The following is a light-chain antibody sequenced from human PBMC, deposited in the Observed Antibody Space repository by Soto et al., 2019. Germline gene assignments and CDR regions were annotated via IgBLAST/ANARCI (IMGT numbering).Light chain of an antibody. V-gene: IGKV1-5*01. CDR3: QQYNTFWT. CDR1: QTISNW. J-gene: IGKJ1*01. Sequence: DIHMTQSPSTLSASVGDRVTITCRASQTISNWLAWYQQEPGKAPKLLIYDVSSLESGVPSRFSGSGSGTEFTLTISSLQPDDSATYYCQQYNTFWTFGQGTKV. CDR2: DVS.